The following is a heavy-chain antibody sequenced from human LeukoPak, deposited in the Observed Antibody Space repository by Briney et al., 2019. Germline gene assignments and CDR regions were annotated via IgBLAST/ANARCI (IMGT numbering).Heavy chain of an antibody. D-gene: IGHD1-26*01. Sequence: GGSLRLSCAASGFTFSSYGMHWVRQAPGKGREWVAFIRYDGSNKYYADSVKGRFTISRDNSKNTLYLQMNSPRAEGTAVYYCAKDGEWELPHFDYWGQGTLVTVSS. CDR2: IRYDGSNK. CDR3: AKDGEWELPHFDY. CDR1: GFTFSSYG. J-gene: IGHJ4*02. V-gene: IGHV3-30*02.